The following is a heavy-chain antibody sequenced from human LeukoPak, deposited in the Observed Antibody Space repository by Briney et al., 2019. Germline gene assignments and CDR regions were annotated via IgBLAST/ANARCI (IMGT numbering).Heavy chain of an antibody. D-gene: IGHD3-10*01. J-gene: IGHJ3*02. Sequence: ASVKVSCKASGYTFTSYGISWVRQAPGQGLEWMGWISAYNGNTNYAQKLQGRVTMTTDTSTSTAYMALRSLRSDDTAVYYCARVCRYWKQYYYGSGSHDAFDIWGQGTMVTVSS. CDR2: ISAYNGNT. CDR1: GYTFTSYG. V-gene: IGHV1-18*01. CDR3: ARVCRYWKQYYYGSGSHDAFDI.